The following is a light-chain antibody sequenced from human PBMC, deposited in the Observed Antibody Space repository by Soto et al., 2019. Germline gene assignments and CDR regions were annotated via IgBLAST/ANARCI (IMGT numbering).Light chain of an antibody. CDR1: QGISSY. V-gene: IGKV1-8*01. J-gene: IGKJ2*01. CDR2: AAS. Sequence: AIRMTQSPSSFSASTGDRVTITCRASQGISSYLAWYQQKPGKAPKLLVYAASTLQYGVPSRFSGNGSGTDFTLTISCLQSEDFASYFCPQYYTYPQTFGQGTKLEIK. CDR3: PQYYTYPQT.